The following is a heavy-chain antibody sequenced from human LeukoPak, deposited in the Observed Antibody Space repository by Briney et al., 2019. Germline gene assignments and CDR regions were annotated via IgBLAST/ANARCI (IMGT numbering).Heavy chain of an antibody. CDR2: IYWGAKT. V-gene: IGHV3-66*01. Sequence: GESLRLACRGSGSTISSAFMTSVRQAPGKGLEWISFIYWGAKTYYADPVKGLFTISRDNSNNLHYLQPNDLTDEDRAVYYYARDYDSGGLDAFDICGQGTMVTVSS. J-gene: IGHJ3*02. CDR1: GSTISSAF. D-gene: IGHD3-22*01. CDR3: ARDYDSGGLDAFDI.